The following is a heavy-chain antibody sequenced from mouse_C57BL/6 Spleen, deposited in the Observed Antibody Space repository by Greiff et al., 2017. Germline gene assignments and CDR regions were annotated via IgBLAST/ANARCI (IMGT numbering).Heavy chain of an antibody. V-gene: IGHV1-74*01. CDR1: GYTFTSYW. J-gene: IGHJ3*01. D-gene: IGHD1-1*01. CDR2: IHPSDSDT. Sequence: VQLQQPGADLVKPGASVKVSCKASGYTFTSYWMRWVQQRPGQGLEWIGRIHPSDSDTNYNQKVKGKATLAVDKSSSTAYMQFSSLTSEDSAVYYGAIKREYYYGSSSAWFAYWGQGTLVTVSA. CDR3: AIKREYYYGSSSAWFAY.